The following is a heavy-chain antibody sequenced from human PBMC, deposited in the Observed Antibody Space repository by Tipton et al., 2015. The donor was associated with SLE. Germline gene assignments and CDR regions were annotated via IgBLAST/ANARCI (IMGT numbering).Heavy chain of an antibody. D-gene: IGHD1-20*01. CDR3: ARDLTGLGFDY. Sequence: TLSLTCTVYGGSISSGSYYWSWIRQPAGKGLEWIGRIYTSGSTNYNPSLKSRVTISVDTSKNQFSLKLSSVTAADTAVYYCARDLTGLGFDYWGQGTLVTVSS. V-gene: IGHV4-61*02. CDR1: GGSISSGSYY. J-gene: IGHJ4*02. CDR2: IYTSGST.